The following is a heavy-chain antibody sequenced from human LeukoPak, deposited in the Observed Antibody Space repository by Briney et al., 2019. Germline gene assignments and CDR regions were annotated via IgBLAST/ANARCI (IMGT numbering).Heavy chain of an antibody. Sequence: GGSLRLSCAASGFTFSSYEMNWVRQAPGKGLEWVSYISSSGSTIYYADSVKGRFTISRDNAKNSLFLQMNSLRAEDTAVYYCAREMSSSGWYGADYWGQGTLVTVSS. CDR3: AREMSSSGWYGADY. J-gene: IGHJ4*02. CDR1: GFTFSSYE. D-gene: IGHD6-19*01. CDR2: ISSSGSTI. V-gene: IGHV3-48*03.